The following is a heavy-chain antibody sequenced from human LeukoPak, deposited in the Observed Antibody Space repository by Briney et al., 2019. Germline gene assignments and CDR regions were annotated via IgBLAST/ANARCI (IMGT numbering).Heavy chain of an antibody. D-gene: IGHD4-23*01. J-gene: IGHJ3*02. CDR2: FDPEDGET. CDR1: GYTLTELT. CDR3: ATCRDLRWCDAFDI. V-gene: IGHV1-24*01. Sequence: ASVKVSCKVSGYTLTELTMHWVRQAPGKGLEWMGGFDPEDGETIYAQKFQGRATMTEDTSTDTAYMELSSLRSEDTAVYYCATCRDLRWCDAFDIWGQGTMVTVSS.